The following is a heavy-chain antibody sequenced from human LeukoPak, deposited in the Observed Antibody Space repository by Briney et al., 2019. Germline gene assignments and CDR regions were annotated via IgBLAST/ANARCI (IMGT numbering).Heavy chain of an antibody. Sequence: PGESLKISCKGSGYSFTSYWIGWVRQMPGKGLEWMGIIYPGDSDTRYSPSFQGQITISADKSISTAYLQWSSLKASDTAMYYCARHFPMVRGQRPDYYYYFYMDVWGKGTTVTVSS. V-gene: IGHV5-51*01. CDR1: GYSFTSYW. CDR2: IYPGDSDT. D-gene: IGHD3-10*01. CDR3: ARHFPMVRGQRPDYYYYFYMDV. J-gene: IGHJ6*03.